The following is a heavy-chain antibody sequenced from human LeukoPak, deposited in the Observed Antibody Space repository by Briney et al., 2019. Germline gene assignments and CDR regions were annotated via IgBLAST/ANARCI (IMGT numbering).Heavy chain of an antibody. V-gene: IGHV3-30*03. Sequence: PGGSLRLSCAASGFTVSSNYMSWVRQAPGKGLEWVAVISYDGRNKNYADSVKGRFAISRDNAKNTLDLNLNSLRTEDTAVYYCARDPLGDYYGSGNHMDVWGKGTMVTVSS. J-gene: IGHJ6*03. CDR3: ARDPLGDYYGSGNHMDV. CDR1: GFTVSSNY. D-gene: IGHD3-10*01. CDR2: ISYDGRNK.